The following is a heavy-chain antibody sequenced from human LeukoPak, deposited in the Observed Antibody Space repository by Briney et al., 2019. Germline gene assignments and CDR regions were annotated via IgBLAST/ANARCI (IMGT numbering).Heavy chain of an antibody. CDR2: ISSSSSYI. CDR3: AREELGYCSSTSCYEYFQH. CDR1: GFTFSSYS. D-gene: IGHD2-2*01. J-gene: IGHJ1*01. Sequence: GGSLRLSCAASGFTFSSYSMNWVRQAPGKGLEWVSSISSSSSYIYYADSVKGRFTISRDNAKNSLYLQMNSLRAEDTAVYYCAREELGYCSSTSCYEYFQHWGQGTLVTVSS. V-gene: IGHV3-21*01.